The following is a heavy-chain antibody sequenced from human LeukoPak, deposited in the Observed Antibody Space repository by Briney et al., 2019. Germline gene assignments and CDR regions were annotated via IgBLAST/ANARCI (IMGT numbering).Heavy chain of an antibody. J-gene: IGHJ6*02. V-gene: IGHV1-69*13. CDR1: GGTFSSYA. CDR2: IIPIFGTA. D-gene: IGHD3-16*01. CDR3: ARVKLGSANPHYYGMDV. Sequence: SVKVSCKASGGTFSSYAISWVRQAPGQGLEWMGGIIPIFGTANYAQKFQGRVTITADESTSTAYMELSSLRSEDTAVYYCARVKLGSANPHYYGMDVWGQGTTVTVS.